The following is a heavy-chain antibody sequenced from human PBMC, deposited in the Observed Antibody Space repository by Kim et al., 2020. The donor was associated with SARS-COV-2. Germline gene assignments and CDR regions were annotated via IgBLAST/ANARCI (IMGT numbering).Heavy chain of an antibody. D-gene: IGHD2-15*01. CDR1: GGSISSSSYY. J-gene: IGHJ3*02. CDR3: ARRAGGHDAFDI. V-gene: IGHV4-39*01. CDR2: IYYSGST. Sequence: SETLSLTCTVSGGSISSSSYYWGWIRQPPGKGLEWIGSIYYSGSTYYNPSLKSRVTISVDTSKNQFSLKLSSVTAADTAVYYCARRAGGHDAFDIWGQGTMVTVSS.